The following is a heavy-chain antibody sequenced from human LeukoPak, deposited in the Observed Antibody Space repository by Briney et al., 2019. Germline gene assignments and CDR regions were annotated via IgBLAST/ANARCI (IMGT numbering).Heavy chain of an antibody. CDR1: XXTVTSYY. V-gene: IGHV1-2*02. D-gene: IGHD2-15*01. Sequence: CKXSXXTVTSYYMHWVRQAHGQGLEWMGWINPNSGGTNYAQKFQGRVTMTRDTSISTAYMELSRLRSDDTAVYYCARGVVVAATSDGWFDPWGQGTLVTVSS. CDR2: INPNSGGT. CDR3: ARGVVVAATSDGWFDP. J-gene: IGHJ5*02.